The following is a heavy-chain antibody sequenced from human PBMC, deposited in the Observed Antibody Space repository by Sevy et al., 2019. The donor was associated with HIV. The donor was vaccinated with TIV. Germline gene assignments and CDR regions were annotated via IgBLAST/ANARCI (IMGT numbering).Heavy chain of an antibody. CDR3: VGPKLTYINGWHYLDY. D-gene: IGHD6-19*01. CDR2: LNYSGIT. V-gene: IGHV4-39*01. Sequence: SETLSLTCTVSGASISSSDYYWGWIRQPPGKGLEWIASLNYSGITFYNPSLKSRVTISADTSKNQFSLRLSSVTAADSSIYFCVGPKLTYINGWHYLDYWGQGTVVTVSS. J-gene: IGHJ4*02. CDR1: GASISSSDYY.